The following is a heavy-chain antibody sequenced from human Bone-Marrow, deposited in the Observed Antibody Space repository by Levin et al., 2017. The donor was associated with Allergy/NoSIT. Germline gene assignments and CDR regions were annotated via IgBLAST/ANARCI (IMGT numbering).Heavy chain of an antibody. J-gene: IGHJ6*03. CDR3: ARTDYSSGNYYYYYYMDV. CDR2: IYHSGTT. CDR1: GGSTSAFY. Sequence: SETLSLTCSVSGGSTSAFYWSWIRQPPGRGLEWIGYIYHSGTTKYNPSPKSRVTLSMDTSNNQFSLNLRSVTAADTAVYYCARTDYSSGNYYYYYYMDVWGKGTTVTVSS. V-gene: IGHV4-59*01. D-gene: IGHD3-3*01.